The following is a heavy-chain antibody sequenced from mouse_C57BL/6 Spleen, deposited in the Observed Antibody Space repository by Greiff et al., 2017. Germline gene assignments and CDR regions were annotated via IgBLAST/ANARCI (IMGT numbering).Heavy chain of an antibody. CDR1: GYTFTSYW. V-gene: IGHV1-69*01. CDR3: ASATGLQWGFAY. J-gene: IGHJ3*01. CDR2: INPSDSYT. D-gene: IGHD3-1*01. Sequence: VQLQQSGAELVMPGASVKLSCKASGYTFTSYWMHWVKQRPGQGLEWIGEINPSDSYTNYNQKFKGKSTLTVDKSSSTAYMQLSSLTSEAAAVYSSASATGLQWGFAYWGQGTLVTVSA.